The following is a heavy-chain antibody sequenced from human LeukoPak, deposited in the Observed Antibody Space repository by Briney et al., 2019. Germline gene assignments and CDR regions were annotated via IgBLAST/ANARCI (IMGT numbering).Heavy chain of an antibody. CDR1: GFTFSNYW. D-gene: IGHD5-24*01. Sequence: GGSLRLSCVASGFTFSNYWMNWVRQAPGKGLEWVANIKPDGGEQYYVDSVKGRFTNSRDNAENSLYPQLSSLRAEDTAVYYCAREQRTFDYWGQGILVTVSS. CDR2: IKPDGGEQ. J-gene: IGHJ4*02. V-gene: IGHV3-7*03. CDR3: AREQRTFDY.